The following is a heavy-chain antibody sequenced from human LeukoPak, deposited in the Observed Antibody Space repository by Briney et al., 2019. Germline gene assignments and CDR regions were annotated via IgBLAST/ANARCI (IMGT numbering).Heavy chain of an antibody. D-gene: IGHD3-22*01. V-gene: IGHV3-7*01. CDR2: IKQDGSEK. CDR3: ARDAFHNYYDSSGFDY. Sequence: GGSLRLSCAASGFTFSSYWMSWVRQAPGKGLEWVANIKQDGSEKYYVDSVKGRFTISRDNAKNSLYLQMNSLRAEDTAVYYCARDAFHNYYDSSGFDYWGQGTPVTVSS. CDR1: GFTFSSYW. J-gene: IGHJ4*02.